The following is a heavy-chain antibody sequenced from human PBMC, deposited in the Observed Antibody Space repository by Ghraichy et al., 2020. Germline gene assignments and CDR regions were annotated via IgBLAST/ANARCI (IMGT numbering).Heavy chain of an antibody. Sequence: SETLSLTCAVYGGSFSGYYWSWIRQPPGKGLEWIGEINHSGSTNYNPSLKSRVTISVDTSKNQFSLKLSSVTAADTAVYYCARGSRTMVRGRRDAFDIWGQGTMVTVSS. V-gene: IGHV4-34*01. J-gene: IGHJ3*02. CDR2: INHSGST. CDR3: ARGSRTMVRGRRDAFDI. D-gene: IGHD3-10*01. CDR1: GGSFSGYY.